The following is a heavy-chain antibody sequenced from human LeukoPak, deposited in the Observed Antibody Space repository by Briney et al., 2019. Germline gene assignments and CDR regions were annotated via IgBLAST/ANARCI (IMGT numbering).Heavy chain of an antibody. V-gene: IGHV3-23*01. D-gene: IGHD3-3*01. J-gene: IGHJ4*02. CDR1: GFTFSSYA. CDR2: ISGSGGST. Sequence: GGPLRLSCAASGFTFSSYAMSWVRQAPGKGLEWVSAISGSGGSTYYADSVKGRFTISRDNSKNTLYLQMNSLRAEDTAVYYCAKDRALWSGYPNYFDYWGQGTLVTVSS. CDR3: AKDRALWSGYPNYFDY.